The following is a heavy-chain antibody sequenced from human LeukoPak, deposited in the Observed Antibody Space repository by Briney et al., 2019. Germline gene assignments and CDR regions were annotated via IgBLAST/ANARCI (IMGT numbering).Heavy chain of an antibody. CDR3: ARDQDILTGNDAFDI. CDR2: IYTSGST. V-gene: IGHV4-4*07. D-gene: IGHD3-9*01. Sequence: SETLSLTCTVSGGSTSSYYWSWIRQPAGKGLEWIGRIYTSGSTNYNPSLKSRVTMSVDTSKNQFSLKLSSVTAADTAVYYCARDQDILTGNDAFDIWGQGTMVTVSS. J-gene: IGHJ3*02. CDR1: GGSTSSYY.